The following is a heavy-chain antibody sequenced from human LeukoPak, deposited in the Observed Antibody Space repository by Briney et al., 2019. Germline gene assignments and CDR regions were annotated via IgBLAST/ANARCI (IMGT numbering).Heavy chain of an antibody. CDR3: ARARSQLWFGESPFDY. CDR1: GYTLTSYG. Sequence: ASVKVSCKASGYTLTSYGISWVRQAPGQGLEWMGWISAYNGNTNYAQKLQGRVAMTTDTSTSTAYMELRSLRSDDTAVYYCARARSQLWFGESPFDYWGQGTLVTVSS. J-gene: IGHJ4*02. D-gene: IGHD3-10*01. V-gene: IGHV1-18*01. CDR2: ISAYNGNT.